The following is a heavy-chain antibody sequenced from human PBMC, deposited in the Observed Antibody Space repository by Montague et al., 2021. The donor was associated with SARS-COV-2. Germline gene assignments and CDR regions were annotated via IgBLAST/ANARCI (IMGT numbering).Heavy chain of an antibody. V-gene: IGHV3-74*01. Sequence: SLRLSCAASGFTFSSYWMHWVRQAPGKGLVWVSRINSDGSSTSYSDSVKGLFTISRDNAKNTLYLQMNSLRAEDTAVYYCARVYYGFWSGSTANWYYGMDVWGQGTTVTVSS. CDR2: INSDGSST. J-gene: IGHJ6*02. CDR1: GFTFSSYW. D-gene: IGHD3-3*01. CDR3: ARVYYGFWSGSTANWYYGMDV.